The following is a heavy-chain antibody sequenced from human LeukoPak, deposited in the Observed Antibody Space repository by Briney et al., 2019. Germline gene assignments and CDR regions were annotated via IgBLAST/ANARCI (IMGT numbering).Heavy chain of an antibody. D-gene: IGHD1-26*01. CDR3: AREVLVGATLNWFDP. CDR2: IYYSGST. CDR1: GGSISSSSYY. Sequence: PSETLSLTCTVSGGSISSSSYYWGWIRQPPGKGLEWIGSIYYSGSTYYNPSLKSRVTISVDTSKNQFSLKLSSVTAADTAVYYCAREVLVGATLNWFDPWGQGTLVTVSS. J-gene: IGHJ5*02. V-gene: IGHV4-39*07.